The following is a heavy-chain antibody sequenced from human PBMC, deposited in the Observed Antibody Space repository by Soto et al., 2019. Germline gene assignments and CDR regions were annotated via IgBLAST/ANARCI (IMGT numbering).Heavy chain of an antibody. D-gene: IGHD5-12*01. J-gene: IGHJ5*02. CDR1: GYTFTSYG. CDR2: ISAYNGNT. CDR3: ARATSGYSGYGSPFDP. V-gene: IGHV1-18*01. Sequence: ASVKVSCKASGYTFTSYGISWVRQAPGQGLEWMGWISAYNGNTKYAQKIQDRVTMTTDTSTSIAYMELRSLRSDDTAVYYCARATSGYSGYGSPFDPWGQGTLVTVSS.